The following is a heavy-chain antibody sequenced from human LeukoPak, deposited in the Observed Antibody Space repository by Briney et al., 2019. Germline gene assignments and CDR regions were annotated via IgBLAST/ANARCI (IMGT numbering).Heavy chain of an antibody. J-gene: IGHJ4*02. CDR1: GYSISSGYY. CDR2: IYHSGNT. Sequence: SETLSLTCTVSGYSISSGYYWGWIRQPPGKGLEWIGYIYHSGNTYYNPSLKSRVTISVDTSKNQFSLKLSSVTAADTAVYYCARVGGNYWGQGTLVTVSS. CDR3: ARVGGNY. V-gene: IGHV4-38-2*02.